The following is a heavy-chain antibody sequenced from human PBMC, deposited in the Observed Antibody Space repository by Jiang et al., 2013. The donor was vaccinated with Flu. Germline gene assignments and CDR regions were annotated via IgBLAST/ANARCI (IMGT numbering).Heavy chain of an antibody. CDR3: ARDGVAGDWGY. Sequence: FTGYYMHWVRQAPGQGLEWMGWINPNSGDTNYAQKFQGRVTMTRDTSISTAYMELSRLRSDDTAVYYCARDGVAGDWGYWGQGTLVTVSS. CDR2: INPNSGDT. V-gene: IGHV1-2*02. J-gene: IGHJ4*02. CDR1: FTGYY. D-gene: IGHD6-19*01.